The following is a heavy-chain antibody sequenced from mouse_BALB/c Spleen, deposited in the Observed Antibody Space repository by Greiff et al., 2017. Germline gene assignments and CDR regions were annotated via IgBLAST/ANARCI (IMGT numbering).Heavy chain of an antibody. CDR1: GFTFSDYY. CDR2: ISDGGSYT. CDR3: ARDFYYRYDSYAMDY. V-gene: IGHV5-4*02. Sequence: EVKVVESGGGLVKPGGSLKLSCAASGFTFSDYYMYWVRQTPEKRLEWVATISDGGSYTYYPDSVKGRFTISRDNAKNNLYLQMSSLKSEDTAMYYCARDFYYRYDSYAMDYWGQGTSVTVSS. D-gene: IGHD2-14*01. J-gene: IGHJ4*01.